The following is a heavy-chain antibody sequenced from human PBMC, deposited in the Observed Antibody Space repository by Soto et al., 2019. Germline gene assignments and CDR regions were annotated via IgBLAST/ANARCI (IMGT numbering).Heavy chain of an antibody. J-gene: IGHJ4*02. D-gene: IGHD3-16*01. V-gene: IGHV3-15*07. CDR2: IKSKTDGGTT. CDR3: AADLPDWGAYAFDY. Sequence: EVQLVESGGGLVEPGGSLRLSCAASGFTFTNAWLNWVRQAPGKGLEWVGRIKSKTDGGTTDYAAPVKGRFTISRDDSENTVYLQMNSLKTEDTAVYYCAADLPDWGAYAFDYWGQGTLGTVSS. CDR1: GFTFTNAW.